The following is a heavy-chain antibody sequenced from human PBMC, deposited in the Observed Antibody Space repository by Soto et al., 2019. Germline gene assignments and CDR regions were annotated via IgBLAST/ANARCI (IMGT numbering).Heavy chain of an antibody. J-gene: IGHJ3*02. CDR2: INHSGST. D-gene: IGHD3-16*01. V-gene: IGHV4-34*01. Sequence: SETLSLTCAVYGGSFSGYYWSWIRQPPGKGLEWIGEINHSGSTNYNPSLKSRVTISVDTSKNQFSLKLSSVTAADTAVYYCARGNLGLHFPSDIWGQGTRVTVSS. CDR1: GGSFSGYY. CDR3: ARGNLGLHFPSDI.